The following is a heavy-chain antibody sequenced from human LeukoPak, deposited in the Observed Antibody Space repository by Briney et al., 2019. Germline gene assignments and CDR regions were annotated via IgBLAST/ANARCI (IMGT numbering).Heavy chain of an antibody. D-gene: IGHD3-22*01. Sequence: PGGSLRLSCAASGFTFSNAWMSWVRQAPGKGLEWVGRIYGQTDGGTTDYAAPVKGRFTISRDDSKNTLYLQMNSLKTEDTAVYYCTTDASYYEGSSYYWGHGTLVTVSS. CDR1: GFTFSNAW. CDR3: TTDASYYEGSSYY. CDR2: IYGQTDGGTT. V-gene: IGHV3-15*01. J-gene: IGHJ4*01.